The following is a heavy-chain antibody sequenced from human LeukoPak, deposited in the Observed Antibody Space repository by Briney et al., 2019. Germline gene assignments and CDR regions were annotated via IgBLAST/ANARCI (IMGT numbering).Heavy chain of an antibody. CDR1: GGSISSGSSY. CDR2: IYTSGST. D-gene: IGHD2-15*01. J-gene: IGHJ5*02. Sequence: SETLSLTCTVSGGSISSGSSYWSWIRQPAGKGLEWIGRIYTSGSTNYNPSLKSRVTISVDTSKNQFSLKLSSVTAADTAVYYCARDLRYCSGGSCYSRWFDPWGQGTLVTVSS. V-gene: IGHV4-61*02. CDR3: ARDLRYCSGGSCYSRWFDP.